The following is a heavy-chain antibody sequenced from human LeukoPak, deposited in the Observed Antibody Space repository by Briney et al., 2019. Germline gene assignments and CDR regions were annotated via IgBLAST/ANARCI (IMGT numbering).Heavy chain of an antibody. CDR1: XXSXXSXXXX. Sequence: SEXLSLTCTXXXXSXXSXXXXXXXXXXXXXXXLXXXXYXXXSXXTXXNXSLKXRVXISVXTSKNQFSLKLSSVTAADTAVYYCXRESWVLRFRGNQGSWFDXWGQGTLVTVSS. CDR3: XRESWVLRFRGNQGSWFDX. J-gene: IGHJ5*02. CDR2: XXXSXXT. D-gene: IGHD3-16*01. V-gene: IGHV4-61*01.